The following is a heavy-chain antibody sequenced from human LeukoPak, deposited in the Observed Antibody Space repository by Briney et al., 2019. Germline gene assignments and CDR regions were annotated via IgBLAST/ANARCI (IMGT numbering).Heavy chain of an antibody. Sequence: ASVKVSCKASGYTFTSYDINWVRQATGQGLEWMGWMNPNSGNTGYAQKFQGRVTMTRNTSISTAYMELSSLRSEDTAVYYCARIPKPRGYSGYDWDYWGQGTLVTVSS. CDR2: MNPNSGNT. CDR3: ARIPKPRGYSGYDWDY. D-gene: IGHD5-12*01. V-gene: IGHV1-8*01. J-gene: IGHJ4*02. CDR1: GYTFTSYD.